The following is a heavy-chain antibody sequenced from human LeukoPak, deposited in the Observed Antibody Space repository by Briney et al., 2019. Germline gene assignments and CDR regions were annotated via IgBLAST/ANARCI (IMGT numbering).Heavy chain of an antibody. V-gene: IGHV3-53*05. D-gene: IGHD2-21*02. CDR2: IYSGGST. J-gene: IGHJ4*02. CDR1: GFTVSSNY. CDR3: AKDISGGDCPDY. Sequence: QSGGSLRLSCAASGFTVSSNYMSWVRQAPGKGLEWVSVIYSGGSTYYADSVKGRFTISRDNSKNTLYLQMNSLRADDTAVYYCAKDISGGDCPDYWGQGTLVTVPS.